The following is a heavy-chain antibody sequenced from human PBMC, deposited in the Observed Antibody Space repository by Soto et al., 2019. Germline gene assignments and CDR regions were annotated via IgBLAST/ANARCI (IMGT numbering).Heavy chain of an antibody. CDR1: GGSFSGYY. D-gene: IGHD2-8*02. CDR2: INHSGST. Sequence: QVQLQQWGAGLLKPSETLSLTCAVYGGSFSGYYWTWIRQPPGPGLEWIWEINHSGSTNYNPSLKRRVTISVDTSKNQFSLKLTSVTAADTAVYYCARDKITGLFDYWGQGTLVTVSS. J-gene: IGHJ4*02. CDR3: ARDKITGLFDY. V-gene: IGHV4-34*01.